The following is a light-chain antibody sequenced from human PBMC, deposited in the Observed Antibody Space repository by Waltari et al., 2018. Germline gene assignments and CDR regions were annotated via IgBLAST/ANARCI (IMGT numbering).Light chain of an antibody. CDR3: QAWDSTIVL. CDR2: QNT. V-gene: IGLV3-1*01. CDR1: ILGNKC. Sequence: SYELTPLTSVPVSPGQPAYIPCFGAILGNKCAAWYQQKPGQSPVLLIYQNTKRPAGIPERFSGSKSGNTATLTISGTQPLDEADYYCQAWDSTIVLFGGGTKLTVL. J-gene: IGLJ2*01.